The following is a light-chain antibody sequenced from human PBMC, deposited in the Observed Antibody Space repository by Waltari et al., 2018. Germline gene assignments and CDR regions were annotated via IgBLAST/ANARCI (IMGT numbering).Light chain of an antibody. CDR2: DAS. CDR3: QQRSYWPPS. J-gene: IGKJ1*01. V-gene: IGKV3-11*01. CDR1: ENFNDH. Sequence: VLTQSPATLSLSPGETASLSCMASENFNDHLAWYQQKPGPPPRLVIFDASNRAPGVPARFRGSGSRTDFTLTIPSLEPEDFAVYFCQQRSYWPPSFGPGTKIEIK.